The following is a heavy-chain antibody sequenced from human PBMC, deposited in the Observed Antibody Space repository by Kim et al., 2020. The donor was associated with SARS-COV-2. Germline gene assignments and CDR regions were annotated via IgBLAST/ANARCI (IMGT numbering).Heavy chain of an antibody. J-gene: IGHJ4*02. CDR2: ISSSSSYI. D-gene: IGHD5-18*01. CDR3: ARAVDTAMARSDY. CDR1: GFTFSSYS. V-gene: IGHV3-21*01. Sequence: GGSLRLSCAASGFTFSSYSMNWVRQAPGKGLEWVSSISSSSSYIYYADSVKGRFTISRDNAKNSLYLQMNSLRAEDTAVYYCARAVDTAMARSDYWGQGTLVTVSS.